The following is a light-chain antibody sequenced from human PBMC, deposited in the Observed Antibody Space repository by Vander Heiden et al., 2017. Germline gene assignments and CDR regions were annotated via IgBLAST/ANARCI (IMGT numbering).Light chain of an antibody. J-gene: IGLJ1*01. CDR2: SNN. Sequence: QSVLTQPPSASGTPGQRVPISCSGSSSNIGSNTVNWYQQLPGTAPKLLIYSNNQRPSGGPDRFSGSKSGTSASLAISGLQSEDEADYYCAAWDDSLYGYVFGTGTKVTVL. CDR3: AAWDDSLYGYV. V-gene: IGLV1-44*01. CDR1: SSNIGSNT.